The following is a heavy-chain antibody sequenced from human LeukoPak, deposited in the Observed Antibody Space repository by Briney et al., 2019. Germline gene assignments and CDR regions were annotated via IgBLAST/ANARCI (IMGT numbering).Heavy chain of an antibody. Sequence: SETLSLTYAVYGGSFNGYYWRWIRQPPGKGLEWIGEVNHSGSTNYNPSLKSRVTISVDTSKKEFSLQLSAVTAADTAVYYWAKSYSYGSFGFDYWGQGTLVTVSS. V-gene: IGHV4-34*01. D-gene: IGHD5-18*01. CDR3: AKSYSYGSFGFDY. CDR1: GGSFNGYY. CDR2: VNHSGST. J-gene: IGHJ4*02.